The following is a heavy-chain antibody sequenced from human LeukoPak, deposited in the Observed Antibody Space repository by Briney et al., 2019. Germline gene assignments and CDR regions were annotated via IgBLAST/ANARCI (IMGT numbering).Heavy chain of an antibody. CDR2: IYHTGNT. CDR3: TQVGDFWSGPPHYYMDV. Sequence: SGTLSLTCAVSGVSISSGHLWSWVRQSPGKGPEWIGEIYHTGNTKYDPSLKRQITILVDKSKNQFSLELTPVTAADTAVYYCTQVGDFWSGPPHYYMDVWGTGTTVTVSS. D-gene: IGHD3-3*01. V-gene: IGHV4-4*02. J-gene: IGHJ6*03. CDR1: GVSISSGHL.